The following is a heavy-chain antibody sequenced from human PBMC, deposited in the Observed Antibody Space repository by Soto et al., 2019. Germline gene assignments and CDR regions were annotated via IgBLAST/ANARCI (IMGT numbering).Heavy chain of an antibody. V-gene: IGHV4-59*08. J-gene: IGHJ4*02. CDR2: IYYSGST. Sequence: QVQLQESGPGLVKPSETLSLTCTVSGGSISSYYWSWIRQPPGKGLEWIGYIYYSGSTNYNPSLMCRVTISVDTSKNQFSLMLSAVTTADTTVIYCARRYGSCFDYSGQGTLVTVSS. CDR1: GGSISSYY. D-gene: IGHD5-18*01. CDR3: ARRYGSCFDY.